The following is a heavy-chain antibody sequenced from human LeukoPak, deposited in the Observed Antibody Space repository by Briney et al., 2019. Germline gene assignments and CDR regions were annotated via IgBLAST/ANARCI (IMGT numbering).Heavy chain of an antibody. D-gene: IGHD3-3*02. Sequence: ASVKVSCKASGYTFTGHHIHWVRQAPGQGLEWMGWINPNSGDTNYAQKFQGRVTMTGDTSIGTAYLEMSMLRSDDTAVYYCARDISPNSGFDPWGQGTLVTVSS. CDR2: INPNSGDT. V-gene: IGHV1-2*02. CDR1: GYTFTGHH. J-gene: IGHJ5*02. CDR3: ARDISPNSGFDP.